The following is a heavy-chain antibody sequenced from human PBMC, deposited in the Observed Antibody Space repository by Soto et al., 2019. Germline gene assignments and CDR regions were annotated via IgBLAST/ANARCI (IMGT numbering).Heavy chain of an antibody. J-gene: IGHJ3*02. Sequence: GGSLRLSCAASGFTFSDYYMTWIRQAPGKGLEWVSYISSSGTGIYYAASVKGRFTISRDNAKNSLFLQMSSLRAEDTAVYYCARAYSDAFDIWRQGTMVPVSS. CDR2: ISSSGTGI. CDR3: ARAYSDAFDI. CDR1: GFTFSDYY. D-gene: IGHD2-15*01. V-gene: IGHV3-11*01.